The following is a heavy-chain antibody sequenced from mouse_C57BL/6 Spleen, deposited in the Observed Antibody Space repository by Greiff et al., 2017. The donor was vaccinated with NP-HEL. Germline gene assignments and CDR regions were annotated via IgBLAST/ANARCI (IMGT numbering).Heavy chain of an antibody. V-gene: IGHV5-9-1*02. CDR1: GFTFSSYA. Sequence: EVQRVESGEGLVKPGGSLKLSCAASGFTFSSYAMSWVRQTPEKRLEWVAYISSGGDYIYYADTVKGRFTISRDNARNTLYLQMSSLKSEDTAMYYCTRVRDYDGAMDYWGQGTSVTVSS. CDR2: ISSGGDYI. J-gene: IGHJ4*01. D-gene: IGHD2-4*01. CDR3: TRVRDYDGAMDY.